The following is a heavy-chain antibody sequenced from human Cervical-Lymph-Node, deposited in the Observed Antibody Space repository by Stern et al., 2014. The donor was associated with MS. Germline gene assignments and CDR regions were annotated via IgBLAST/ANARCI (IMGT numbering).Heavy chain of an antibody. V-gene: IGHV3-48*01. D-gene: IGHD2-2*01. CDR3: VRDVTLVVGPGYGMDV. J-gene: IGHJ6*02. Sequence: EVQLVESGGALVQPGGSLRLSCAASGFTFSGYAMSWVRQAPGKGLEWVSYISSGSGTIYYADSVQGRFTISRDNAKNSLSLQLNSLRAEDTAVYYCVRDVTLVVGPGYGMDVWGQGTTVTVSS. CDR1: GFTFSGYA. CDR2: ISSGSGTI.